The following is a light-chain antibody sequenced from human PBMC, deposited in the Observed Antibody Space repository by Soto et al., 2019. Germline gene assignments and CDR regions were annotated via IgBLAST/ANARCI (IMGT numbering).Light chain of an antibody. Sequence: QSVLTQPRSVSGSPGQSVTISCTGTSSDVGGYNYVSWYQQHPGKAPKLMIYDVSKRPSGVPDRFSGSKSGNTASLTISGLQAEDEADYYCCSYAGSYTLVFGTVTKLTVL. V-gene: IGLV2-11*01. CDR1: SSDVGGYNY. CDR2: DVS. J-gene: IGLJ1*01. CDR3: CSYAGSYTLV.